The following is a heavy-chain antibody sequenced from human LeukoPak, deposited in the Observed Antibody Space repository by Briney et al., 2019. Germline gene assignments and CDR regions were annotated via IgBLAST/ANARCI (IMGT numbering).Heavy chain of an antibody. CDR2: ISGGGETT. D-gene: IGHD4-17*01. CDR3: ARDYADYVGYFFFDY. CDR1: GLTLSRYT. J-gene: IGHJ4*02. V-gene: IGHV3-23*01. Sequence: GGSLRLSCAASGLTLSRYTMNWVRQAPGKGLEWVSSISGGGETTYYADSAKGRFTISRDNSQNTLYLQMNSLRAEDTAVYYCARDYADYVGYFFFDYWGQGTLVTVSS.